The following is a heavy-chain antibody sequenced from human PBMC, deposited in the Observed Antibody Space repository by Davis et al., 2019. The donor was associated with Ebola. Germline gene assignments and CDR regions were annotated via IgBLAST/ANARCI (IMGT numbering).Heavy chain of an antibody. J-gene: IGHJ6*04. CDR2: TYYSSKWYT. V-gene: IGHV6-1*01. D-gene: IGHD5-12*01. Sequence: HSQTLSLTCDISGDSVAGGTGGWNWIRQSPSRGLEWLGRTYYSSKWYTGYAESVKSRINISPDTAKNQFSLHLNSVTPEYTAVYYCARGWLRSGLDVWGKGAAVIVSS. CDR3: ARGWLRSGLDV. CDR1: GDSVAGGTGG.